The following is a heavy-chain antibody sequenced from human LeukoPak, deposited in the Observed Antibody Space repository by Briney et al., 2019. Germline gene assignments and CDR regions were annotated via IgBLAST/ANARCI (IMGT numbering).Heavy chain of an antibody. D-gene: IGHD2-2*01. V-gene: IGHV4-59*08. Sequence: PSETLSLTCTVPGGSISSYYWNWFRQPPGKGLEWIGYIYYSGSTSYNPSIKSRVTISIDTSKNQFSLKLSSVTAADTAVYYCARRSQGAYLDAFDIWGRGTLVTVSS. CDR3: ARRSQGAYLDAFDI. CDR1: GGSISSYY. CDR2: IYYSGST. J-gene: IGHJ3*02.